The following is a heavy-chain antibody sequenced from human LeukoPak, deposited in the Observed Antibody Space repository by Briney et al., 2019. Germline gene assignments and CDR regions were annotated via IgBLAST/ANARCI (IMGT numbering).Heavy chain of an antibody. D-gene: IGHD3-10*01. CDR2: ISGGATST. Sequence: GGSLRLSLAASGFTFSSYAMSGVGQAPGRGLGWVSVISGGATSTYYADSVKGRFSVSRDKSKMLYLQMNSLRAEDTAVYYCTKNRFQGIIRDLDYWGQGALVTVSS. V-gene: IGHV3-23*01. CDR1: GFTFSSYA. CDR3: TKNRFQGIIRDLDY. J-gene: IGHJ4*02.